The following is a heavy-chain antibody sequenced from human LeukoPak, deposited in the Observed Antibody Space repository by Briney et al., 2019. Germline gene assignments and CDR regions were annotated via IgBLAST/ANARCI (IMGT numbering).Heavy chain of an antibody. D-gene: IGHD6-13*01. V-gene: IGHV3-7*01. J-gene: IGHJ5*02. CDR2: IKQDGSEK. CDR3: ARWQPGFDP. CDR1: GFTFSNYW. Sequence: GGSLRLSCAASGFTFSNYWMSWVRQAPGKGLEWVANIKQDGSEKYYVDSVEGRIAISRDNAQNSLYLQMNSLRVEDTAMYHCARWQPGFDPWGQGTLVTVSS.